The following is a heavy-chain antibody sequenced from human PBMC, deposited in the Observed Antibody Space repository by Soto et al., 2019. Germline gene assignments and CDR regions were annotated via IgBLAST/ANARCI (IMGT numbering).Heavy chain of an antibody. D-gene: IGHD2-15*01. J-gene: IGHJ4*02. Sequence: EVQLLESGGGLVQPGGSLRLSCAASGFTFSSYAMSWVRQAPGKGLEWVSAISGSGGSTYYADSVKGRFTISRDNSKNTLYLQLNSLRAEDTAVYYCAKDPWGVVVVAATPMIDYWGQGTLVTVSP. CDR1: GFTFSSYA. CDR3: AKDPWGVVVVAATPMIDY. V-gene: IGHV3-23*01. CDR2: ISGSGGST.